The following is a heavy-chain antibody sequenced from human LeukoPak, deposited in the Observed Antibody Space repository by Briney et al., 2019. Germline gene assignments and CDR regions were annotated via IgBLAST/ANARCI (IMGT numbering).Heavy chain of an antibody. CDR3: ARTDIVVVPAARYYYYYYYMDV. CDR1: GFTFDDYG. J-gene: IGHJ6*03. V-gene: IGHV3-20*04. CDR2: INWNGGST. Sequence: GGSLRLSCAASGFTFDDYGMSWVRQAPGKGLEWVSGINWNGGSTGYEDSAKGRFTISRDNAKNSLYLQMNSLRAEDTALYYCARTDIVVVPAARYYYYYYYMDVWGKGTTVTISS. D-gene: IGHD2-2*01.